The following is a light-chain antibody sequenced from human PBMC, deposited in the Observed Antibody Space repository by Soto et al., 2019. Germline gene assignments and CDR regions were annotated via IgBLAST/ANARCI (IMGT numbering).Light chain of an antibody. CDR1: QSVSIH. J-gene: IGKJ5*01. V-gene: IGKV3-15*01. Sequence: EIVLTQSPATLSLSPGERATLSCLACQSVSIHLAWYQQKPGQAPRLLIYDTSTRATGIPARFSGSGSGTEFTLTISSLQSEDFAVYYCQQYSNWPPITFGQGTRLEIK. CDR3: QQYSNWPPIT. CDR2: DTS.